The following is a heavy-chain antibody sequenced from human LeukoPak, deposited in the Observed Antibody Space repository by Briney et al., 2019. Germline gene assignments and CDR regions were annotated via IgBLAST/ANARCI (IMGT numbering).Heavy chain of an antibody. CDR2: ISAYNGNT. Sequence: ASVKVSCKASGYTFTSCGISWVRQAPGQGLEWMGWISAYNGNTNYAQKLQGRVTMTTDTSTSTAYMELRSLRSDDTAVYYCARVGYSSSIYYYYYMDVWGKGTTVTISS. V-gene: IGHV1-18*01. J-gene: IGHJ6*03. D-gene: IGHD6-6*01. CDR1: GYTFTSCG. CDR3: ARVGYSSSIYYYYYMDV.